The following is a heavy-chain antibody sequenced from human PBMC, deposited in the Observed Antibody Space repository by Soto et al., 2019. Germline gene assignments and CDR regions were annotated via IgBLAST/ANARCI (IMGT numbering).Heavy chain of an antibody. CDR3: ASRSCGDDGVSYYFYGMDV. CDR2: IIPIFGTA. V-gene: IGHV1-69*12. Sequence: QVQLVQSGAEVKKPGSSVKVSCKASGGTFSSYAISWVRQAPGQGLEWMGGIIPIFGTADYAQKFQGRVTITADEYTNTSYMELSSLRSEDTAVYYCASRSCGDDGVSYYFYGMDVWGQGSTVTVSS. D-gene: IGHD4-17*01. J-gene: IGHJ6*02. CDR1: GGTFSSYA.